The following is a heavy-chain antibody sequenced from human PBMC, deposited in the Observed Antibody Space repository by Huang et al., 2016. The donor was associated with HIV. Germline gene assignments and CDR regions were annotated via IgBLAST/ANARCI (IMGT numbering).Heavy chain of an antibody. V-gene: IGHV1-18*01. CDR1: GYSFTDYG. D-gene: IGHD3-22*01. CDR3: ARDPKYHRIGYYRQRRGIDV. CDR2: ISAFNDDT. J-gene: IGHJ3*01. Sequence: QAQLMQSGPEVKKPGASVKVSCQTSGYSFTDYGITWVRQAPGQGTEWVGWISAFNDDTEIAQRRKGRVTLTTDTSTSMAYMELRSLRFDDTAVYFCARDPKYHRIGYYRQRRGIDVWGQGTMVSVSS.